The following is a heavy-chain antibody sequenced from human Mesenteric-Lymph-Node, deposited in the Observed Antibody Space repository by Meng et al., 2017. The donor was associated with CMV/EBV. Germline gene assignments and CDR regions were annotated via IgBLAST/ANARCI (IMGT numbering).Heavy chain of an antibody. CDR3: ARDSGGYFINLDY. D-gene: IGHD3-22*01. J-gene: IGHJ4*02. V-gene: IGHV4-39*07. Sequence: SETLSLTCTVSGGSISSSSYYWGWIRHPPGKGLEWIGSIHYSGSTYCNPSLKSRVTISVDTSKNQFSLKLSSVTAADTALHYCARDSGGYFINLDYWGQGTLVTVSS. CDR2: IHYSGST. CDR1: GGSISSSSYY.